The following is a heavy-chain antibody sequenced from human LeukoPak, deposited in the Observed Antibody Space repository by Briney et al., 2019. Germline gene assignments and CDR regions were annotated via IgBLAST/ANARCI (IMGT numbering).Heavy chain of an antibody. CDR2: FHQSVST. Sequence: PGRSLRLSCAASGFTFSNYWMSWVRQPPGKGLEYIGEFHQSVSTNYNPSLKSRLTISVDKSKNQFSLKLSSVTAADTAVYYCACHSGWSGPSEWGQGTLVTVSS. CDR1: GFTFSNYW. V-gene: IGHV4-4*02. J-gene: IGHJ4*02. D-gene: IGHD6-19*01. CDR3: ACHSGWSGPSE.